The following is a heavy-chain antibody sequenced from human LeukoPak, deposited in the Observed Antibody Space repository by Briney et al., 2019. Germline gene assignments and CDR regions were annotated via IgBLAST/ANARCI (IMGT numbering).Heavy chain of an antibody. J-gene: IGHJ3*02. V-gene: IGHV1-69*13. Sequence: ASVKVSCKASGGTFSSYAISWVRQAPGQGLEWMGGIIPIFGTANYAQKFQGRVTITADESTSTAYMELRSLRSDDTAVYYCARAGTGAFDIWGQGTMVTVSS. CDR1: GGTFSSYA. CDR2: IIPIFGTA. D-gene: IGHD6-13*01. CDR3: ARAGTGAFDI.